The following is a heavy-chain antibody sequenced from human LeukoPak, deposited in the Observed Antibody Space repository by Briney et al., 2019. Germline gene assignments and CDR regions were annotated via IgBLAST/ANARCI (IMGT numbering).Heavy chain of an antibody. CDR2: ISSHGSNK. Sequence: GGSLRLSCAASGFTFGTYAMHWVRQAPGKGLEWVAVISSHGSNKFYADSVKGRFTISRDNSKNTLYLQMNSLRAEDPPLYYCALHGSGCYSTGRSRLDYWGREPWSPSPQ. CDR1: GFTFGTYA. D-gene: IGHD6-19*01. J-gene: IGHJ4*02. CDR3: ALHGSGCYSTGRSRLDY. V-gene: IGHV3-30-3*01.